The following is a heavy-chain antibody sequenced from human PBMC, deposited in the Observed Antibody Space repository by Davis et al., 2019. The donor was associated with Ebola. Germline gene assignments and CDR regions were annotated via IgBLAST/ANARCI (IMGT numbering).Heavy chain of an antibody. D-gene: IGHD3-3*01. CDR1: GFTFSRFA. CDR3: ARSTLDSDFWSGYPPYYFDS. J-gene: IGHJ4*02. Sequence: GESLKISCVASGFTFSRFAMTWVRHAPGKGLEWVSTISGNGGTTHYAASVEGQFTISRDNSKSTVFLQMNRLRSEDAAVYYCARSTLDSDFWSGYPPYYFDSWGQGTLVTVSS. V-gene: IGHV3-23*01. CDR2: ISGNGGTT.